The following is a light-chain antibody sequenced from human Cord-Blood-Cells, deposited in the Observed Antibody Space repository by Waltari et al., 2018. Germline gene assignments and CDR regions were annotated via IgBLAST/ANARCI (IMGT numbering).Light chain of an antibody. J-gene: IGLJ2*01. CDR1: SSDVGCYNL. Sequence: QSALTQPASVSGSPGQSITISCTGTSSDVGCYNLVSWYQQHPGKAPKPTIYEGSKRPSGVSNRFSGSKSGNTASLTISGLQAEDEADYYCCSYAGSSTFHVVFGGGTKLTVL. V-gene: IGLV2-23*03. CDR2: EGS. CDR3: CSYAGSSTFHVV.